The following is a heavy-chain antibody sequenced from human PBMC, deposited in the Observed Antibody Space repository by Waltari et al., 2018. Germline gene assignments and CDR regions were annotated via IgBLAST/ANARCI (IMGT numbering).Heavy chain of an antibody. V-gene: IGHV4-34*01. D-gene: IGHD2-2*03. CDR3: GGYCSSTSCYYYGMDV. Sequence: QVQLQQWGAGLLKPSETLSLTCAVYGGSFSGYYWSWIRQPPGKGLEWIGEINHSGSTNYNPSLKSRVTISVDTSKNQFSLKLSSVTAADTAVYYCGGYCSSTSCYYYGMDVWGQGTTVTVSS. CDR2: INHSGST. CDR1: GGSFSGYY. J-gene: IGHJ6*02.